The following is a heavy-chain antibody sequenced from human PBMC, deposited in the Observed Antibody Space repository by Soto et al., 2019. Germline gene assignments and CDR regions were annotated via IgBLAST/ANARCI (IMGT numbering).Heavy chain of an antibody. J-gene: IGHJ4*02. D-gene: IGHD1-26*01. Sequence: GGSLRLSCAASGFTFGSYAMHWVRQAPGKGLEWVAVISYDGSNKYYADSVKGRFTISRDNSKNTLYLQMNSLRAEDTAVYYCARGEWELPPFFDWGQGTLVTVSS. CDR3: ARGEWELPPFFD. CDR2: ISYDGSNK. CDR1: GFTFGSYA. V-gene: IGHV3-30-3*01.